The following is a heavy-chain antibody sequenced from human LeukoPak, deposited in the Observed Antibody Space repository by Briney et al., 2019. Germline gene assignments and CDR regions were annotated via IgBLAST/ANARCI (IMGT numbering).Heavy chain of an antibody. CDR1: GFILNNYG. Sequence: GRSLRLSCAASGFILNNYGMHWVRQVPGKGLEWVAYIRYDGSNEYNRDSVKGRLTISRDNSKNMVYLQMNSLRADDTAVYYCAKDLGITMIRGAMEFDPWAQGTLVTVSS. V-gene: IGHV3-30*02. CDR3: AKDLGITMIRGAMEFDP. CDR2: IRYDGSNE. D-gene: IGHD3-10*01. J-gene: IGHJ5*02.